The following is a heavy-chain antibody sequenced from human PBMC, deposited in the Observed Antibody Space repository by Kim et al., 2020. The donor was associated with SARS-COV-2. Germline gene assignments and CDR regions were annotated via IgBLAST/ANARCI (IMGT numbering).Heavy chain of an antibody. Sequence: GGSLRLSCAASGFTFSSYEMNWVRQAPGKGLEWVSYISSSGSTIYYADSVKGRFTISRDNAKNSLYLQMNSLRAEDTAVYYCARAPTHIVVVTAEGAFDYWGQGTLVTVSS. CDR2: ISSSGSTI. J-gene: IGHJ4*02. V-gene: IGHV3-48*03. CDR1: GFTFSSYE. CDR3: ARAPTHIVVVTAEGAFDY. D-gene: IGHD2-21*02.